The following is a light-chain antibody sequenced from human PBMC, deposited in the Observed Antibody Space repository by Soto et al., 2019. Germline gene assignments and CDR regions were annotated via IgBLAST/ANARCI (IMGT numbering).Light chain of an antibody. V-gene: IGLV1-44*01. J-gene: IGLJ3*02. CDR1: SSNIGRNT. CDR2: SND. Sequence: QSVLTQPPSASGTPGQRVTISCSGSSSNIGRNTVNWYQQLPGTAPKLLIYSNDQRPSGVPDRFSGSKSGTSASLAISGLQSEDEADYYCAAWDHSLNGVVFGGGTQLTVL. CDR3: AAWDHSLNGVV.